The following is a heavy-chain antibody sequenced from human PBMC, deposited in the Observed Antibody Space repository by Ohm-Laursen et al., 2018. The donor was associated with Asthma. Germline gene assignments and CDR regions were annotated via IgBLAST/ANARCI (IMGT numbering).Heavy chain of an antibody. CDR1: GFTFTTFW. J-gene: IGHJ6*02. CDR3: ARNHYDSSGYYSHYYYYYGMDV. V-gene: IGHV3-74*01. Sequence: LSLTCAASGFTFTTFWMHWVRQAPGKGLVWVSRINSDGSSTSYADSVKGRFTISRDNAKNTLYLQMNSLRAEDTAVYYCARNHYDSSGYYSHYYYYYGMDVWGQGTTVTVSS. D-gene: IGHD3-22*01. CDR2: INSDGSST.